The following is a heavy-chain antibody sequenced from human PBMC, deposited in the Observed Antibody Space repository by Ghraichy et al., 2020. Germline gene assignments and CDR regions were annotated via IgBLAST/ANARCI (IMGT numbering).Heavy chain of an antibody. Sequence: SGPTLVKPTQTLTLTCTFSGVSLSTGGVGVGWIRQPPGKALEWLALIYWNDDKRYSPSLKSRLTITKDTSKNQVVLTMTNMDPVDTATYYCALGGPYYYDSSGYYPYFDYWGQGTLVTVSS. D-gene: IGHD3-22*01. CDR3: ALGGPYYYDSSGYYPYFDY. J-gene: IGHJ4*02. V-gene: IGHV2-5*01. CDR2: IYWNDDK. CDR1: GVSLSTGGVG.